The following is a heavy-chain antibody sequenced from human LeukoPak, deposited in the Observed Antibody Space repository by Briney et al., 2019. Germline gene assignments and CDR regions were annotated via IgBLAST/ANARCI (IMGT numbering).Heavy chain of an antibody. CDR2: IYYSGST. J-gene: IGHJ4*02. Sequence: SETLSLTCTVSGGSIRSGGYYWSWIRQHPGKGLEWIGYIYYSGSTYYNPSLKSRVTISVDTSKNQFSLKLSSVTAADTAVYYCARGSEGGFGELLEPYYFDYWGQGTLVTVSS. D-gene: IGHD3-10*01. CDR1: GGSIRSGGYY. V-gene: IGHV4-31*03. CDR3: ARGSEGGFGELLEPYYFDY.